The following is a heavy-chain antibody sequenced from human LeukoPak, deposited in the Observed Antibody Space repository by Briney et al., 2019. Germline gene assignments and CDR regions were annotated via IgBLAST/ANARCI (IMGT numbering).Heavy chain of an antibody. CDR1: GFTFSNYG. V-gene: IGHV3-30*02. J-gene: IGHJ4*02. CDR2: TRPDGSNE. CDR3: AKDVHGSWGLDY. D-gene: IGHD6-13*01. Sequence: GGSPRLSCAASGFTFSNYGFHWVRQAPGKGLEWVAFTRPDGSNEFYADSMKGRFTISRDNSRNTLFLQMNSLRPGDTAVYYCAKDVHGSWGLDYWGQGTLVTVSS.